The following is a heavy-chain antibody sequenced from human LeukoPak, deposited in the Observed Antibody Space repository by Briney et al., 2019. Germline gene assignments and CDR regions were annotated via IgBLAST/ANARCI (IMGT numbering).Heavy chain of an antibody. V-gene: IGHV3-74*01. Sequence: GGSLRLSCAASGFTFSSYAMSWVRQAPGKGLVWVSRINSDGSSTSYADSVKGRFTISRDNAKNTLYLQMNSLRAEDTAVYYCANEYYYGSSGYSAPWAWGQGTLVTVSS. D-gene: IGHD3-22*01. J-gene: IGHJ4*02. CDR3: ANEYYYGSSGYSAPWA. CDR1: GFTFSSYA. CDR2: INSDGSST.